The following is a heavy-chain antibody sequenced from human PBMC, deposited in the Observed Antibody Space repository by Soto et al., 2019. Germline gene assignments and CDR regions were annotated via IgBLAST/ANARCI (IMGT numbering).Heavy chain of an antibody. V-gene: IGHV3-30-3*01. CDR1: GFTFSSYA. CDR3: ARGPCGGDCYPPPVYYYYGMDV. Sequence: GGSLRLSCAASGFTFSSYAMHWVRQAPGKGLEWVAVISYDGSNKYYADSVKGRFTISRDNSKNTLYLQMNSLRAEDTAVYYCARGPCGGDCYPPPVYYYYGMDVWGQGTTVTVSS. J-gene: IGHJ6*02. CDR2: ISYDGSNK. D-gene: IGHD2-21*02.